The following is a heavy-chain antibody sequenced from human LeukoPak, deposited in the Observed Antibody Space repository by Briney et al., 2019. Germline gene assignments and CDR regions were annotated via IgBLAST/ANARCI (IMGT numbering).Heavy chain of an antibody. V-gene: IGHV4-59*01. CDR3: ARGGYSYGSDY. J-gene: IGHJ4*02. Sequence: SEPLSLTCPASGGSISSYYWSWIRQPPGKGLEWFGYFYYSGSTNYNPSLKSRVTISVDTSKNQFSLKLSAVTGADTAVYYCARGGYSYGSDYWGQGTLVSVSS. D-gene: IGHD5-18*01. CDR1: GGSISSYY. CDR2: FYYSGST.